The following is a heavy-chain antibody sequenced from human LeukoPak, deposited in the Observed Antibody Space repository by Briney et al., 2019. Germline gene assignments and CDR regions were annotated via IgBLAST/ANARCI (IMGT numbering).Heavy chain of an antibody. Sequence: GASVKVSCKASGYTFTDYYMHWVRQAPGQGLEWMGWINSNSGGTSYAPKFQGRVTMTRDTSISTAYMELSRLRSDDTAVYYCARARDSSGWYTWEVERGFDIWGQGTMVTVSS. D-gene: IGHD6-19*01. CDR2: INSNSGGT. V-gene: IGHV1-2*02. CDR3: ARARDSSGWYTWEVERGFDI. J-gene: IGHJ3*02. CDR1: GYTFTDYY.